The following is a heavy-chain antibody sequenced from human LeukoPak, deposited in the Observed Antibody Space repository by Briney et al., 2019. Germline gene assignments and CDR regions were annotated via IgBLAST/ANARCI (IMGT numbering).Heavy chain of an antibody. CDR2: IYSGGST. CDR3: ASHSRRIYYYGMDV. Sequence: GGPLRLSCAASGFTVSSNYMSWVRQAPGKGLEWVSVIYSGGSTYYADSVKGRFTISRDNSKNTLYLQMNSLRAEDTAVYYCASHSRRIYYYGMDVWGQGTTVTVSS. V-gene: IGHV3-53*01. J-gene: IGHJ6*02. D-gene: IGHD5-18*01. CDR1: GFTVSSNY.